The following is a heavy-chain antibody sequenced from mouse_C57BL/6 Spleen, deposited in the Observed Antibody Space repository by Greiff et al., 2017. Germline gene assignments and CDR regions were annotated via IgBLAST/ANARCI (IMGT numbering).Heavy chain of an antibody. V-gene: IGHV1-81*01. D-gene: IGHD1-1*01. CDR2: IYPRSGNT. CDR3: ARGGYGSSWYFDV. J-gene: IGHJ1*03. CDR1: GYTFTSYG. Sequence: VQLQESGAELARPGASVKLSCKASGYTFTSYGISWVKQRTGQGLEWIGEIYPRSGNTYYNEKFKGKATLTADKSSSTAYMELRSLTSEDSAVYFCARGGYGSSWYFDVWGTGTTVTVSS.